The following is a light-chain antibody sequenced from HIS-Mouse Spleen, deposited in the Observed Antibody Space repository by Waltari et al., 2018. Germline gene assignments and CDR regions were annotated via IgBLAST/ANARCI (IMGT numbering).Light chain of an antibody. CDR3: YSTDSSGNHRV. CDR2: EDS. V-gene: IGLV3-10*01. Sequence: SYELTQPPSVSVSPGQTARIICSGDALPKKYAYWYQQKSGQAPVLVIYEDSKRPSGIPGRLSGSSSGTMATLTISGAQVEDEADYYCYSTDSSGNHRVFGGGTKLTVL. J-gene: IGLJ2*01. CDR1: ALPKKY.